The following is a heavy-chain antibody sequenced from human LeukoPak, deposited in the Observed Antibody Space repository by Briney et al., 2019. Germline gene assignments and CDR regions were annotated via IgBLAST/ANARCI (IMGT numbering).Heavy chain of an antibody. Sequence: GGSLRLSCVGSGFRVSDYYMSWFRQAPGKGLEWVSYTSGSGSPIYYADSVKGRFTISRDDDRNSLYLQMNSLSAEDTAVYYCARDRGGPGYSYGQPLDYWGQGTLVTVSS. D-gene: IGHD5-18*01. V-gene: IGHV3-11*01. CDR1: GFRVSDYY. CDR3: ARDRGGPGYSYGQPLDY. J-gene: IGHJ4*02. CDR2: TSGSGSPI.